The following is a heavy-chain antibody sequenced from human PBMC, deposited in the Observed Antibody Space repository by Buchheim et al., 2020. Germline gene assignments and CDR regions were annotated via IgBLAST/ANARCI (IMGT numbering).Heavy chain of an antibody. D-gene: IGHD2-8*02. CDR1: GVTLSGYW. Sequence: EVQLVESGGGLVQPGGSLRLACAASGVTLSGYWMHWVRQTPGKGLVWVSHIKRDGSDIRYADSVKGRFTISVDNAKNTLYLEMNSLRVEDTAVYYCARDDPGPQAFDMWGQGT. CDR3: ARDDPGPQAFDM. CDR2: IKRDGSDI. J-gene: IGHJ3*02. V-gene: IGHV3-74*01.